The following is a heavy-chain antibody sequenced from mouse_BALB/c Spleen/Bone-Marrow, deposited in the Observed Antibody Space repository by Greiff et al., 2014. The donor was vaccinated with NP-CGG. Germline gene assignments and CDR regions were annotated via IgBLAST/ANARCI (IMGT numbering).Heavy chain of an antibody. CDR2: IHYSGTT. V-gene: IGHV3-1*02. CDR3: ARFAGTAYTMDY. Sequence: VKLQQSGPDLVKPSQSLSLTCTVTGYSITSYYSCYWIRQFPGNRLEWVGYIHYSGTTVYNPSLKSRITITRDTSNNQFFLQLNSVTTEDAATYDCARFAGTAYTMDYWGQGTSVTVSS. J-gene: IGHJ4*01. CDR1: GYSITSYYS.